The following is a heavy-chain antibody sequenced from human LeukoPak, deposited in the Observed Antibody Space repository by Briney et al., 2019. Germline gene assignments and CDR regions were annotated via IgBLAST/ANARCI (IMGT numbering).Heavy chain of an antibody. CDR2: ISPDSNYK. D-gene: IGHD5-12*01. J-gene: IGHJ4*02. CDR1: GFTFSTYS. CDR3: VRGGYRGFDYEY. V-gene: IGHV3-21*01. Sequence: GESLRLSCAASGFTFSTYSMNWLRLAPGKGLEWVSSISPDSNYKYYVDSVKGRFTISRDNAKNSLYLQMNSLRAEDTAVYYCVRGGYRGFDYEYWGQGTLVTVSS.